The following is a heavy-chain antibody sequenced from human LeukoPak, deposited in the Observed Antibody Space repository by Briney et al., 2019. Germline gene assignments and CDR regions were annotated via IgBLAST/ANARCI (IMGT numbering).Heavy chain of an antibody. CDR1: GFTFSNAW. Sequence: GGSLRLSCAASGFTFSNAWMSWVRQAPGKGREWVGRIKSKTDGGTTDYAAPVKGRFTISRDDSKNTLYLQMNSLKTEDTAVYYCTTGFVVVPAAIAMSDYWGQGTLVTVSS. CDR2: IKSKTDGGTT. CDR3: TTGFVVVPAAIAMSDY. D-gene: IGHD2-2*01. V-gene: IGHV3-15*01. J-gene: IGHJ4*02.